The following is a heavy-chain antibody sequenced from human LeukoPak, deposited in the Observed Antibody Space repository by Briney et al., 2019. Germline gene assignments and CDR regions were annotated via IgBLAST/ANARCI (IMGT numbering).Heavy chain of an antibody. CDR3: ARVKRGIAAFDY. CDR1: GGSVRGYY. Sequence: PSETLSLTCTVSGGSVRGYYWSWMRQPPGKGLEWIGNILYSGSTNYTPPLKSRVTISIDTSKNQLSLKLSFETAADTAVYYCARVKRGIAAFDYWGQGTLVTVSS. D-gene: IGHD6-13*01. J-gene: IGHJ4*02. V-gene: IGHV4-59*08. CDR2: ILYSGST.